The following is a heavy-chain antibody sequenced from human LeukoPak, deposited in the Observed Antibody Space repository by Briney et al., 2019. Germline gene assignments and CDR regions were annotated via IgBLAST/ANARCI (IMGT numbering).Heavy chain of an antibody. J-gene: IGHJ4*02. CDR1: GFPFSDSW. CDR3: SRRLDY. CDR2: IKQEGSEK. V-gene: IGHV3-7*01. Sequence: AGGSLRLSCAASGFPFSDSWMEWVRQARGEGMEWVANIKQEGSEKHYADSVKGRFTISRDNAKNSLFWRMNGLRAEDTAVYDCSRRLDYWGQGALVAVSS.